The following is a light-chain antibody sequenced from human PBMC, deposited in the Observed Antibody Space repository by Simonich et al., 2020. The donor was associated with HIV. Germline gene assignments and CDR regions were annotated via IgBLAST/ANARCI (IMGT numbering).Light chain of an antibody. J-gene: IGKJ1*01. CDR1: HSVSSN. CDR2: GAS. V-gene: IGKV3-15*01. CDR3: QQRSNWPRT. Sequence: EIVLTQSPATLSVSPGERATLSCRASHSVSSNLAWYQQKPGQAPRLLIYGASTRATGIPARFIGSGSGTEFTLTINSLQSEDFAVYYCQQRSNWPRTFGQGTKVEIK.